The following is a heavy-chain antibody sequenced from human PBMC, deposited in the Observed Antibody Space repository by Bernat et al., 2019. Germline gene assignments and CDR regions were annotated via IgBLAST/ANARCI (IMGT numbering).Heavy chain of an antibody. CDR3: AGEREGLWFGTFDY. V-gene: IGHV3-33*01. CDR2: IWYDGSNK. CDR1: GFTFSSYG. Sequence: QVQLVESGGGVVQPGRSLRLSCAASGFTFSSYGMHWVRQAPGKGLEWVAVIWYDGSNKYYADSVKDRFTISRDNSKKTLNLQMNSLRAEDTDVYYCAGEREGLWFGTFDYWGQGTLVTVSS. J-gene: IGHJ4*02. D-gene: IGHD3-10*01.